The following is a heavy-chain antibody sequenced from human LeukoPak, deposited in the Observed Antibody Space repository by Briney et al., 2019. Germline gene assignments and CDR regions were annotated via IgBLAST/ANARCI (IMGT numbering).Heavy chain of an antibody. J-gene: IGHJ4*02. CDR1: GGSISSSNW. CDR3: ATAVAGTMAY. Sequence: PSETLSLTCAVSGGSISSSNWWSWVRQPPGKGLEWIGEIYHSGSTNYNPSLKSQVTISVDKSKNQFSLKLSSVTAADTAVYYCATAVAGTMAYWGQGTLVTVSS. V-gene: IGHV4-4*02. CDR2: IYHSGST. D-gene: IGHD6-19*01.